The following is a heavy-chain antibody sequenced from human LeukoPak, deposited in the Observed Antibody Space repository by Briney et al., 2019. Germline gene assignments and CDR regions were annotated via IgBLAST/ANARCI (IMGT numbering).Heavy chain of an antibody. CDR3: ARDSDIVVVPAPGP. Sequence: ASVKVSCKASGYTFTSYGISWVRQAPGQGLEWMGWISAYNGNTNYAQKLQGRVTMTTDTSTSTAYMELRSLRSDDTAVYCCARDSDIVVVPAPGPWGQGTLVTVSS. CDR2: ISAYNGNT. V-gene: IGHV1-18*01. CDR1: GYTFTSYG. D-gene: IGHD2-2*01. J-gene: IGHJ5*02.